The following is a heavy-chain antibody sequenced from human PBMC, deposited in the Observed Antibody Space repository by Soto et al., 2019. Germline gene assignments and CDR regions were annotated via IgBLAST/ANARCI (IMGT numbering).Heavy chain of an antibody. CDR1: GFTFSSYG. J-gene: IGHJ5*02. Sequence: GGSLRLSCAASGFTFSSYGMHWVRQAPGKGLEWVAVISYDGSNKYYADSVKGRFTISRDNSKNTLYLQMNSLRAEDTAVYYCAKATRTSYYDRSGYPNWLDTWGQGTLVTVSS. CDR3: AKATRTSYYDRSGYPNWLDT. CDR2: ISYDGSNK. D-gene: IGHD3-22*01. V-gene: IGHV3-30*18.